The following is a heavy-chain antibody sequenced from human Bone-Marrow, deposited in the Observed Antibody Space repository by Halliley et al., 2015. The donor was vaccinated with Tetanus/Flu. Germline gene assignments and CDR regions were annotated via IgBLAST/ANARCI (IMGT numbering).Heavy chain of an antibody. D-gene: IGHD3-22*01. V-gene: IGHV4-31*03. CDR1: GGSISSVGYY. CDR3: ASKISSSGVDY. J-gene: IGHJ4*02. Sequence: GLVKPSQTLSLTCTVSGGSISSVGYYWTWIRQHPGKGLEWIGYIYYSGSTYYNPSLKSRVTISLDKSKNRFSLKLSSMTAADTAVYYCASKISSSGVDYWGQGTLVTVSS. CDR2: IYYSGST.